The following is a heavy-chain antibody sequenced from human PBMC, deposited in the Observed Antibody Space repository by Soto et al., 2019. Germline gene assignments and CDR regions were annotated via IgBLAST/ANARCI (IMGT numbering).Heavy chain of an antibody. CDR2: IIAIFGTA. V-gene: IGHV1-69*01. J-gene: IGHJ6*02. D-gene: IGHD3-3*01. CDR3: PRGGSGPGQKSFGVVINPPNYYAMEV. CDR1: GGTFSSYA. Sequence: SLNTSGGTFSSYAISWLGQAPEQVLDCIGGIIAIFGTANYAQSFQGRVTITADESTSTAYMELSSLRSEDTDVYYCPRGGSGPGQKSFGVVINPPNYYAMEVWGQGTPVNDSS.